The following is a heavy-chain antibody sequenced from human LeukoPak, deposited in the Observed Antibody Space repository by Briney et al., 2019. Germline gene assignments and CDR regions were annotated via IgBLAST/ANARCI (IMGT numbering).Heavy chain of an antibody. CDR2: ISGSGVSA. D-gene: IGHD6-19*01. Sequence: PGGSLRLSCVASGFTFSGYVMSWVRQAPGKGLEWVSGISGSGVSAYYGDSVKGRFTTTRDNSKNTLYPQMNSLRAEDTAVYYCAKRRSGSSGWFPFDYWGQGTLVTVSS. CDR1: GFTFSGYV. J-gene: IGHJ4*02. CDR3: AKRRSGSSGWFPFDY. V-gene: IGHV3-23*01.